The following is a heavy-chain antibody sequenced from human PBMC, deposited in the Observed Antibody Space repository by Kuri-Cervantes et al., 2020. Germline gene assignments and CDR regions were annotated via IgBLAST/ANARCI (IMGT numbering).Heavy chain of an antibody. V-gene: IGHV1-2*02. CDR3: ARLLRSTIVVVPATLPRAFDI. Sequence: AAVQVSCKASAYPFTDYYIHWLRQAPGQGLEWMGWINPNSGDADSAQKFQGRVTMTRDTSFTTAYMELSSPRSDDTAVYYCARLLRSTIVVVPATLPRAFDIWGQGTMVTVSS. J-gene: IGHJ3*02. CDR1: AYPFTDYY. CDR2: INPNSGDA. D-gene: IGHD2-2*01.